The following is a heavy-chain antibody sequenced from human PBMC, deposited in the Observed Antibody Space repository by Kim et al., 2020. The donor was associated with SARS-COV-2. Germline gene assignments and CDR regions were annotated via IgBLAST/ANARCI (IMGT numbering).Heavy chain of an antibody. CDR1: GFTFSSYD. D-gene: IGHD5-18*01. CDR2: ISYDGSTK. J-gene: IGHJ4*02. V-gene: IGHV3-30*18. Sequence: GGSLRLSCAVSGFTFSSYDMHWVRQAPGKGLEWVAVISYDGSTKYYADSEKGRSTISKNNSNNLLYLQINSMAAETTAFYYGGKAEWMQLWLGFDCWGQG. CDR3: GKAEWMQLWLGFDC.